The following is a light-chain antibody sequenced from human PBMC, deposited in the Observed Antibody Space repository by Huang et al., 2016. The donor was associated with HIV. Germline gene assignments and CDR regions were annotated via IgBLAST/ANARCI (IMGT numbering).Light chain of an antibody. CDR2: CAF. CDR1: QSLSDNS. Sequence: PGGRATLSCRASQSLSDNSLAWYQQRPGQAPRRVIYCAFNRATGIPDRFSGSGSRTDFTLTISRLEPEDFAVYYCQQYAGSPQTFGGGTKVEIK. J-gene: IGKJ4*01. V-gene: IGKV3-20*01. CDR3: QQYAGSPQT.